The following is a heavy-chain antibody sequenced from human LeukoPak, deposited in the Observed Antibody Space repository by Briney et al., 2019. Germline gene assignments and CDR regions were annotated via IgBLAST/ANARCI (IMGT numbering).Heavy chain of an antibody. CDR1: GFILSSYN. CDR2: ISSSSTYI. V-gene: IGHV3-21*01. J-gene: IGHJ4*02. D-gene: IGHD6-6*01. CDR3: ARDGYSSSSFDF. Sequence: NPGGSLRLSCAASGFILSSYNMNWVRQAPGKGLEWVSSISSSSTYIYYGDSVKGRFSISRDNAKNSLYLQMNSLRAEDTAVYYCARDGYSSSSFDFWGQGTLVTVSS.